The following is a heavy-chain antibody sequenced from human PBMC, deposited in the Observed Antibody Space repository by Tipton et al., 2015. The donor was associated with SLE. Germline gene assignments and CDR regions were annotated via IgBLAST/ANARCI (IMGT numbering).Heavy chain of an antibody. Sequence: TLSLTCAVYGGSFSGYYWSWIRQPPGKGLEWIGEINHSGSTNYNPSLKSRVTISVDTSKNQFSLKLSSVTAADTAVYCCAGPSERGSFKLDYWGQGTLVTVSS. CDR2: INHSGST. J-gene: IGHJ4*02. D-gene: IGHD3-16*01. CDR1: GGSFSGYY. V-gene: IGHV4-34*01. CDR3: AGPSERGSFKLDY.